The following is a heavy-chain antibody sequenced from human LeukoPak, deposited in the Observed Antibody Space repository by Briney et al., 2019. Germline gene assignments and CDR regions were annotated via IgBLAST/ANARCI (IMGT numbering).Heavy chain of an antibody. CDR2: ISYDGSNK. J-gene: IGHJ4*02. D-gene: IGHD3-22*01. Sequence: GRSLRLSCAASGFTFSSYAMHWVRQAPGKGLEWVAVISYDGSNKYYADSVKGRFTISRDNSKNTLYLQMNSLRAEDTAVYYCASPDESYYYDSSGYCKNWGQGTLVTVSA. V-gene: IGHV3-30*04. CDR3: ASPDESYYYDSSGYCKN. CDR1: GFTFSSYA.